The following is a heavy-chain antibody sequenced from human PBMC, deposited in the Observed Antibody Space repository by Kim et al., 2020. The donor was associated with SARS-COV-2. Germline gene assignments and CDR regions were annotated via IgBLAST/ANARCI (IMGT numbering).Heavy chain of an antibody. CDR1: EFTFSFYG. D-gene: IGHD3-22*01. J-gene: IGHJ4*02. V-gene: IGHV3-30*18. CDR3: AKDWASSGYYLVG. CDR2: ISSDGSNK. Sequence: GGSLRLSCAASEFTFSFYGMHWVRQAPGKGLEWVSFISSDGSNKYHADSVKGRFAISRDNSKNTLYLQMNSLRPEDTAVYHCAKDWASSGYYLVGWGQGT.